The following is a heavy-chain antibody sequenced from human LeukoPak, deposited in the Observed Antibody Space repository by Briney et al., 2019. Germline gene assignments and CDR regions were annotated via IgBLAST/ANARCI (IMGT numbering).Heavy chain of an antibody. D-gene: IGHD3-3*01. J-gene: IGHJ4*02. V-gene: IGHV3-23*01. CDR3: AKAGSYDFWSGYYAATYFDY. CDR2: ISGSGGST. CDR1: GFTFSSYT. Sequence: GGSLRLSCAASGFTFSSYTMSWVRQAPGKGLEWVSAISGSGGSTYNADSVKGRFTISRDNSKNTLYLQMNGLRAEDTAVYYCAKAGSYDFWSGYYAATYFDYWGQGALVTVSS.